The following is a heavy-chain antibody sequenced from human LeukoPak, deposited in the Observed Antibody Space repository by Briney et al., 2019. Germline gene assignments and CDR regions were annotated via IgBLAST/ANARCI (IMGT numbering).Heavy chain of an antibody. Sequence: GGSMRLSCAAAGFSSSDYYMSWIRQPAGRGLGWVSYISSSGSTIYYADSVKGRFTIARDNAKNSLYRQMNSLRAEDTAVYYCAREGTYYYDSSGYHNDYWGQGTLVTVSS. D-gene: IGHD3-22*01. CDR1: GFSSSDYY. J-gene: IGHJ4*02. CDR2: ISSSGSTI. CDR3: AREGTYYYDSSGYHNDY. V-gene: IGHV3-11*04.